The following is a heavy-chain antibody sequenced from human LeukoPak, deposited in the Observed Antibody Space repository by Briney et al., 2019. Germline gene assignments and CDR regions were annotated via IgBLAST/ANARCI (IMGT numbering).Heavy chain of an antibody. CDR3: TRGRANNYGYFDY. Sequence: PGGSLRLSRAASGFTFSIYSMNWVRQAPGKGLEWVSYISSSSSTIYYADSVKGRFTISRDNAKNSLYLQMNSLRAEDTAVYYCTRGRANNYGYFDYWGQGTLVTVSS. D-gene: IGHD5-18*01. J-gene: IGHJ4*02. CDR1: GFTFSIYS. CDR2: ISSSSSTI. V-gene: IGHV3-48*04.